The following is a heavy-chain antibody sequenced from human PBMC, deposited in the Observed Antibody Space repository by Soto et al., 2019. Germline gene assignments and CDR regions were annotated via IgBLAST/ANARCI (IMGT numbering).Heavy chain of an antibody. D-gene: IGHD6-19*01. V-gene: IGHV3-23*05. CDR2: IYNSGST. J-gene: IGHJ4*02. Sequence: EVQVLESGGGLVQPGGSLRLSCAASGFTFRDYAMIWVRQAPGKGLEWVSTIYNSGSTKYTDSVRGRFTISRDNSKNTRYLQMNSLRAEDTAVYYCTADSGGGEFDCWGQGTLATVSS. CDR1: GFTFRDYA. CDR3: TADSGGGEFDC.